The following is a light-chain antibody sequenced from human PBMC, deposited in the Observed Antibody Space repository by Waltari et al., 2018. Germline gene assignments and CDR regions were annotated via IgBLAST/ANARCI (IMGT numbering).Light chain of an antibody. Sequence: QTVVTQEPSLSVSPGGTVTPPCALISGSLSTTSYLTWYQQAPGRPPRTLVYKGSTRSSGVPDRFSGSILGNKAALTITGAQADDENDYYCLIYMGSGIWVFGGGTKLTVL. CDR1: SGSLSTTSY. CDR3: LIYMGSGIWV. CDR2: KGS. V-gene: IGLV8-61*01. J-gene: IGLJ3*02.